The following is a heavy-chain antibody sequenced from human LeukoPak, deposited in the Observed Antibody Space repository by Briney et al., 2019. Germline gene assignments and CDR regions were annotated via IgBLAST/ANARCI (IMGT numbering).Heavy chain of an antibody. Sequence: SETLSLTCAVYGWSFSGYYWSWIRQPPGKGLEWIGEINHSGSTNYNPSLKSRVTISVDTCKNQFSLKLSSVTAADTAVYYCARMNGAYYDYVWGSYRDNWFDPWGQGTLVTVSS. CDR2: INHSGST. D-gene: IGHD3-16*02. J-gene: IGHJ5*02. CDR1: GWSFSGYY. V-gene: IGHV4-34*01. CDR3: ARMNGAYYDYVWGSYRDNWFDP.